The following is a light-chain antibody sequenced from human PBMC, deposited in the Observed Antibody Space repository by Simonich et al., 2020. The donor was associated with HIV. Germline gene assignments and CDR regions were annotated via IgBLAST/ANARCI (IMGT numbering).Light chain of an antibody. CDR1: QGISSY. Sequence: AIRMTQSPSSLSASTGDRVTITCRASQGISSYLAWYQEKPGKAPELLIYGASTLQSGVPSRFSGSGSGTDFTFTISSLQPEDIATYYCQQYDNLPLTFGGGTKVEIK. V-gene: IGKV1-8*01. CDR2: GAS. J-gene: IGKJ4*01. CDR3: QQYDNLPLT.